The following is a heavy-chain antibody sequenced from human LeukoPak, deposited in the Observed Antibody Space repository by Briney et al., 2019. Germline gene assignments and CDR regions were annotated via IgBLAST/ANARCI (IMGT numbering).Heavy chain of an antibody. J-gene: IGHJ4*02. V-gene: IGHV1-69*05. CDR3: ARSIAARPYYFDY. CDR2: IIPIFGTA. Sequence: SVKVSCKASGGTFSSYAISWVRQAPGQGLEWMGGIIPIFGTANYAQKFQGRVTITTDDSTSTAYMELSSLRSEDTAVYYCARSIAARPYYFDYWGQGTLVTVSS. D-gene: IGHD6-6*01. CDR1: GGTFSSYA.